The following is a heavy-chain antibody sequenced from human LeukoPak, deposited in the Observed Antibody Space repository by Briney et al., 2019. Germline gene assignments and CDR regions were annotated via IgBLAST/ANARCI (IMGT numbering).Heavy chain of an antibody. D-gene: IGHD4-17*01. V-gene: IGHV3-30-3*01. CDR3: ARDVTINYYGMDV. CDR1: GFTFSSYA. J-gene: IGHJ6*02. CDR2: ISYDGSNK. Sequence: GRSLRLSCAASGFTFSSYAMHWVRQAPGKGLEWVAVISYDGSNKYYADSVKGRFTISGDNSKNTLYLQMNSLRAEDTAVYYCARDVTINYYGMDVWGQGTTVTVSS.